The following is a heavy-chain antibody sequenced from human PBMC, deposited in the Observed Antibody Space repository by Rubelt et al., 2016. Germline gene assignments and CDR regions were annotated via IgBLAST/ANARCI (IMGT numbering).Heavy chain of an antibody. CDR1: GYTFTGYY. D-gene: IGHD3-22*01. V-gene: IGHV1-2*06. Sequence: QVQLVQSGSEVKRSGASVKVSCRASGYTFTGYYMHWVRQAPGQGLEWMGRINPNTGGTNYAQKVQGRVSMTSDTSINTAYMELSKLTSDDTAVYYCARTRDSSLDNWGQGTLVTVSS. CDR3: ARTRDSSLDN. CDR2: INPNTGGT. J-gene: IGHJ4*02.